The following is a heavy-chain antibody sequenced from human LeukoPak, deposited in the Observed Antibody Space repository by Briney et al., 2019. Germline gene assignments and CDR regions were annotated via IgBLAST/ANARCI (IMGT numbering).Heavy chain of an antibody. V-gene: IGHV4-34*01. CDR3: ARGRVGHTFANGLDY. J-gene: IGHJ4*02. CDR1: GGSFSGYY. D-gene: IGHD1-26*01. Sequence: PSETLSLTCAVYGGSFSGYYWNWIRQPPGKGLQWVGEMNTSGRSTFIPSLRSRVTMSVDTSKNQFSLTLRSVTAADSAVYYCARGRVGHTFANGLDYWSQGTPVTVSS. CDR2: MNTSGRS.